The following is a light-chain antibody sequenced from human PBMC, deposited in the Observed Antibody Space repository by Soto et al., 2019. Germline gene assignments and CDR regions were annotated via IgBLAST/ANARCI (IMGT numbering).Light chain of an antibody. CDR3: SSYAGSDIFV. CDR2: DVT. J-gene: IGLJ1*01. CDR1: SSDVGAYNY. V-gene: IGLV2-8*01. Sequence: QSALTQPPSASGSPGQSVTISCTGASSDVGAYNYVSWYQQHPGKAPKLMIYDVTKRPSGVPDRFSGSKSGNTASLTVSGLQAEDEADYYCSSYAGSDIFVFGTGTKLTVL.